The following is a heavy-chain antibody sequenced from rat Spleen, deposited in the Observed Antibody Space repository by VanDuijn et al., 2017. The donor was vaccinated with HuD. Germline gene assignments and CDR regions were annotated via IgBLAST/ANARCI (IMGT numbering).Heavy chain of an antibody. V-gene: IGHV5-25*01. D-gene: IGHD1-1*01. J-gene: IGHJ1*01. CDR3: ARRGTTVVTSYWYFDF. Sequence: EVQLVESGGGLVQPGRSMKLSCAASGFTFSNYYMAWVRQAPTKGLEWVASISTGGGNTYYRDSVKGRFTISRDNAKSTLYLQMDSLRSEDTATYYCARRGTTVVTSYWYFDFWGPGTMVTVSS. CDR1: GFTFSNYY. CDR2: ISTGGGNT.